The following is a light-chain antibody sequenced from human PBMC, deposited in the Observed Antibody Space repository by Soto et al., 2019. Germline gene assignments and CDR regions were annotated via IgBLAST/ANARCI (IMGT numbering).Light chain of an antibody. CDR2: GAS. J-gene: IGKJ5*01. CDR1: QGVSSY. Sequence: EIVMTQSPATLSLSPGERVTLSCRASQGVSSYLAWYQQKPGQAPRLLIYGASTRATGIPARFSGSRSGTEFTLTISSLQSEDFGVHYCQQYNNWPSITFGQGTRLEI. CDR3: QQYNNWPSIT. V-gene: IGKV3-15*01.